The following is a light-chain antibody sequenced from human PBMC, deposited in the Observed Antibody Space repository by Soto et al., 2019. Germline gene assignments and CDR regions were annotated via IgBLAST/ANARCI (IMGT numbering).Light chain of an antibody. J-gene: IGKJ1*01. CDR3: QQSYSRPPT. Sequence: DIQMTQSPSSLSASVGHRVTITCRASQSITYLNWYQQKPGKAPKLLIYAASSLQSGVPSGFSGSGSGTHFTLTISSLQPEDFATYYCQQSYSRPPTFGHGTKVDIK. CDR2: AAS. V-gene: IGKV1-39*01. CDR1: QSITY.